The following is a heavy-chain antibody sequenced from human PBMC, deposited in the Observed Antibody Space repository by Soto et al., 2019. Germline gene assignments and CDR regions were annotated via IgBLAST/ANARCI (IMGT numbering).Heavy chain of an antibody. J-gene: IGHJ5*02. CDR3: ASYVDTAMVTGWFDP. V-gene: IGHV4-31*03. D-gene: IGHD5-18*01. CDR2: IYYSGST. Sequence: SETLSLTCTVSGGSISSGGYYWSWIRQHPGKGLEWTGYIYYSGSTYYNPSLKSRVTISVDTSKNQFSLKLSSVTAADTAVYYCASYVDTAMVTGWFDPWGQGTLVTVSS. CDR1: GGSISSGGYY.